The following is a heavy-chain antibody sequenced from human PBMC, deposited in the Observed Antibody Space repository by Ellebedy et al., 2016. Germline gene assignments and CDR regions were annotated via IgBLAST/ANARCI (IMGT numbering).Heavy chain of an antibody. CDR3: TRERFDP. CDR1: GFTFSSYW. CDR2: IKTDGSST. Sequence: GESLKISCAASGFTFSSYWMHWVRQAPGKGLVWVSRIKTDGSSTNYADSVKGRFTISRDNAKNTLYLQMNSLRAEDTAVYYCTRERFDPWGQGTLVTVSS. J-gene: IGHJ5*02. V-gene: IGHV3-74*01.